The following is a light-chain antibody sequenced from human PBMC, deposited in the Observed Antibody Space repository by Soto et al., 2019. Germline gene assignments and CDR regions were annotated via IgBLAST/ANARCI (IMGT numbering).Light chain of an antibody. CDR2: AAS. J-gene: IGKJ1*01. CDR1: QDISGD. V-gene: IGKV1-9*01. CDR3: QHPKWA. Sequence: IQLTQSPSSLSASVGDRVTITCRASQDISGDVAWYQQRPGRAPQLLIYAASALQTGVPSRFNGSGSGTDCTLTITRLQPEDVGTYYCQHPKWAFGQGPTVEI.